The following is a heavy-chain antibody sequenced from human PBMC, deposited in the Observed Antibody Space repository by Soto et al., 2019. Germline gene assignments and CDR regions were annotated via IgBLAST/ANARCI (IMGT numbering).Heavy chain of an antibody. J-gene: IGHJ4*02. Sequence: SVILSLTCGVAGGSSSSGGCCWSWIRQPPGKGLEWIGYIYHSGSTYYNPSLKSRFTISRDNAKNSLYLQMNSLRAEDTAVYYCARVKGDSSGWTLPFDYWGQRTLVTVSS. CDR3: ARVKGDSSGWTLPFDY. D-gene: IGHD6-19*01. CDR2: IYHSGST. V-gene: IGHV4-30-2*01. CDR1: GGSSSSGGCC.